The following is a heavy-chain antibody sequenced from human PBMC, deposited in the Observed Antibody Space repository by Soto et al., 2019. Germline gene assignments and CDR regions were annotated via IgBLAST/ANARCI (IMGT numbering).Heavy chain of an antibody. J-gene: IGHJ4*02. D-gene: IGHD5-12*01. CDR2: INHSGST. Sequence: SETLSLTCAVYGGSFSGYYWSWIRQPPGKGLEWIGEINHSGSTNYNPSLKSRVTISVDTSKNQFSLKLSSVTAADTAVYYCASIRGYSGYDARNFDYWGQGTLVTVSS. V-gene: IGHV4-34*01. CDR3: ASIRGYSGYDARNFDY. CDR1: GGSFSGYY.